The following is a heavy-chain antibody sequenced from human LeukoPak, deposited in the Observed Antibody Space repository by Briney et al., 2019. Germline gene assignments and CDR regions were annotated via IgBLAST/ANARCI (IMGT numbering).Heavy chain of an antibody. V-gene: IGHV3-21*01. D-gene: IGHD5-12*01. CDR1: GFTFSSYS. J-gene: IGHJ4*02. CDR2: ISSSSSYI. CDR3: ARDRVIVATFFDY. Sequence: PGGSLRLSCAASGFTFSSYSMNWVRQAPGKGLEWVSSISSSSSYIYYADSVKGRFTISRDNAENSLYLQMNSLRAEDTAVYYCARDRVIVATFFDYWGQGTLVTVSS.